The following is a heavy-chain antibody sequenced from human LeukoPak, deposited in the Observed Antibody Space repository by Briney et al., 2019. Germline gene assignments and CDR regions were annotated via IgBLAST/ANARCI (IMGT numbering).Heavy chain of an antibody. D-gene: IGHD7-27*01. CDR3: AKDGGLWVSAHWGDS. J-gene: IGHJ4*02. Sequence: GGSLRLSCAASGFTFSSYTMSWVRQAPGKGLEWVSTITTSDGNTYCADSVKGRFTVSRDNSKNTLFLQMNSLRAEDTAVYYCAKDGGLWVSAHWGDSWGRGTLVTVSS. CDR2: ITTSDGNT. CDR1: GFTFSSYT. V-gene: IGHV3-23*01.